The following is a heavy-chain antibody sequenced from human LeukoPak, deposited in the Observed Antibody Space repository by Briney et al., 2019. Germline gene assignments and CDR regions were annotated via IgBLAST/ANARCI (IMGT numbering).Heavy chain of an antibody. Sequence: HPGGSLRLSCAASGFTFSSYAMHWVRQAPGKGLEWVAVISYDGSNKYYADSVKGRFTISRDNSKNTLYLQMNSLRAEDTAVYYCARASAILNYFDYWGQGTLVTVSS. V-gene: IGHV3-30-3*01. CDR2: ISYDGSNK. J-gene: IGHJ4*02. CDR1: GFTFSSYA. D-gene: IGHD2-2*01. CDR3: ARASAILNYFDY.